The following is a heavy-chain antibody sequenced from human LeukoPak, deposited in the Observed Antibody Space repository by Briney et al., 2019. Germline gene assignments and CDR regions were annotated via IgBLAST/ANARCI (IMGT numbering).Heavy chain of an antibody. CDR2: IDPSDSYT. Sequence: GESLKISCKGSGYSFTSYWISWVRQMPGNGLEWMGRIDPSDSYTTYSPSFQGHVTISADRSISTAYLQWSSLKASDTAMYYCARHHCSSTSCYRGGWFDPWGQGTLVTVSS. J-gene: IGHJ5*02. V-gene: IGHV5-10-1*01. D-gene: IGHD2-2*02. CDR1: GYSFTSYW. CDR3: ARHHCSSTSCYRGGWFDP.